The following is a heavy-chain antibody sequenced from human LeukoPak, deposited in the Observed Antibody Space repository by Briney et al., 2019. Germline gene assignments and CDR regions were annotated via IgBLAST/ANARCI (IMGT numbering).Heavy chain of an antibody. CDR1: GGSISSGSYY. Sequence: PSETLSLTCTVSGGSISSGSYYWSWIRQPAGKGLEWIGRIYTSGSTNYNPSLKSRVTISVDTSKNQFSLKLSSVTAADTAVYYCARESPIRWLFHIDHWGQGTLVTDSS. D-gene: IGHD3-22*01. CDR3: ARESPIRWLFHIDH. V-gene: IGHV4-61*02. CDR2: IYTSGST. J-gene: IGHJ4*02.